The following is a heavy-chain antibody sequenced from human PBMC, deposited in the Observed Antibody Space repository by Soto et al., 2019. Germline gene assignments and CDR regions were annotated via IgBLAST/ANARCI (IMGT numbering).Heavy chain of an antibody. CDR3: AADRDYGDYYFDY. D-gene: IGHD4-17*01. Sequence: GASVKVSCKASGFTFTSSAVQWVRQARGQRLEWIGWIVVGSGNTNYAQKFQERVTITRDMSTSTAYMELSSLRSEDTAVYYCAADRDYGDYYFDYWGQGTLVTVSS. V-gene: IGHV1-58*01. J-gene: IGHJ4*02. CDR1: GFTFTSSA. CDR2: IVVGSGNT.